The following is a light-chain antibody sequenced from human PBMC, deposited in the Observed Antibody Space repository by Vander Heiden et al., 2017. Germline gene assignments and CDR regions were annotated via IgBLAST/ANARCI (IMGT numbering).Light chain of an antibody. J-gene: IGKJ1*01. CDR3: HLGT. CDR1: QGISNY. V-gene: IGKV1-27*01. Sequence: DIQMTQSPSSLSASVGDRVTITCRASQGISNYLAWYQQKPGKVPKLLIYAASTLQSGVPSRCSGSGSGTDFTLTISSLQPEDVATYYCHLGTFGQGTKVEIK. CDR2: AAS.